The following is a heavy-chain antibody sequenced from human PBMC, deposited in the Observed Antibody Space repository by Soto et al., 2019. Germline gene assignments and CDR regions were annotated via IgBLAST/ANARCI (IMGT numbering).Heavy chain of an antibody. V-gene: IGHV3-7*03. Sequence: EVQLVESGGGLVQPGGSLRLSCAASGFTFSSYWMSWVRQAPGKGLEWVANIKQDGSEKYYVDSVKGRFTISRDNAKNSLYLQMNSLRAEDTAVYCCAREKYPLNYDILTGYYKLRSYYYGMDVWGQGTTVTVSS. J-gene: IGHJ6*02. CDR2: IKQDGSEK. CDR3: AREKYPLNYDILTGYYKLRSYYYGMDV. CDR1: GFTFSSYW. D-gene: IGHD3-9*01.